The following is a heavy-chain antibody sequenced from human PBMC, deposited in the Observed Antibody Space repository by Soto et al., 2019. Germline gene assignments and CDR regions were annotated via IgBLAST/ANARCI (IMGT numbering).Heavy chain of an antibody. D-gene: IGHD4-17*01. CDR2: FFSDAER. J-gene: IGHJ6*02. CDR1: GFSLTNGRMG. V-gene: IGHV2-26*01. Sequence: ESGPTLVNPTETLTLTCSVSGFSLTNGRMGVSWIRQPPGKALEWLAHFFSDAERSYSTSMQSRLNMYKDSSGSQVVLTMTNMAPADTATYYCARMDGDYNYYGLDVWGHGIAVNVSS. CDR3: ARMDGDYNYYGLDV.